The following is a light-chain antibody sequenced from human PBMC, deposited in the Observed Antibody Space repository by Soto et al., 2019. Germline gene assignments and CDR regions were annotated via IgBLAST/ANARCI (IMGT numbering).Light chain of an antibody. CDR1: QSVGKS. J-gene: IGKJ4*01. CDR2: DAS. CDR3: QQRSNWPPLT. V-gene: IGKV3-11*01. Sequence: ETVLTQSPATQSLSPGERATLSSRVSQSVGKSLAWYQLRPGQAPRLLIYDASTRATGIPARFSGSGSGTDFTLTISSLEPEDFALYYCQQRSNWPPLTFGGGTKVEIK.